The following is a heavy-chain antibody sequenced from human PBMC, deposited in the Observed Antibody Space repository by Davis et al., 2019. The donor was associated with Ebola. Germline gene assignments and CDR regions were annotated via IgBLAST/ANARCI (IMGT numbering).Heavy chain of an antibody. V-gene: IGHV5-51*01. D-gene: IGHD6-13*01. J-gene: IGHJ4*02. Sequence: GESLKISCKGSGYTFTSYWIAWVRQVPGKGLEWMGSIYPGDSDTRYSPSFQGQVTISADKSISTAYLQWSSLKASDTAMYYCARVAAAGTEGPFDYWGQGTLVTVSS. CDR3: ARVAAAGTEGPFDY. CDR2: IYPGDSDT. CDR1: GYTFTSYW.